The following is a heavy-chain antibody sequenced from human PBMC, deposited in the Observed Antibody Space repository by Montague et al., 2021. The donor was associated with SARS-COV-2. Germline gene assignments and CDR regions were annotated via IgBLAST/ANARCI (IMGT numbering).Heavy chain of an antibody. D-gene: IGHD6-13*01. CDR2: TYYRSKWYN. CDR1: GDSVSSNSAA. CDR3: ASGRMVPYSSSWTTLYYYYGMDV. V-gene: IGHV6-1*01. J-gene: IGHJ6*02. Sequence: CAISGDSVSSNSAAWNWIRQSPSRGLEWLGRTYYRSKWYNDYAVSVKSRITINPDISKNQFSLQLNSVTPEDTAVYYCASGRMVPYSSSWTTLYYYYGMDVWDQGTTVTVSS.